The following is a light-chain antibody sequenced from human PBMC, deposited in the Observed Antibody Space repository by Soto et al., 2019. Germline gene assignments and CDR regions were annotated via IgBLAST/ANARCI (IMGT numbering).Light chain of an antibody. Sequence: QSVLTQSPSASASLGASVKLTCTLSSGYSTYGIAWHQQQPEKGPRFLMKLNSDGSHNKGDGIPDRFSGSSSGAERYLTISRLQLEDEADYYCQTWGTGIWVFGGGTKVTVL. CDR1: SGYSTYG. CDR2: LNSDGSH. CDR3: QTWGTGIWV. J-gene: IGLJ3*02. V-gene: IGLV4-69*01.